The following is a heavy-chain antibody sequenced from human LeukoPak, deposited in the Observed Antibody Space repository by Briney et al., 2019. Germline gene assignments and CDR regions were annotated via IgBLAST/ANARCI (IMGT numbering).Heavy chain of an antibody. D-gene: IGHD3-22*01. V-gene: IGHV4-34*01. CDR2: INHSGST. J-gene: IGHJ3*02. Sequence: PSETLSLTCAVYGGSFSGYYWSWIRQPPGKGLEWIGEINHSGSTNYNPSLKSRVTISVDTSKNQFSLKLSSVTAADTAVYYCATTSYYYDSSGSNAFDIWGQGTMVTVSS. CDR3: ATTSYYYDSSGSNAFDI. CDR1: GGSFSGYY.